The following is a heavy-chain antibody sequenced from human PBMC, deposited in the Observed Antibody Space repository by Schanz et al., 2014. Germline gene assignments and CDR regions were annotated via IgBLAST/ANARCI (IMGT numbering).Heavy chain of an antibody. CDR1: GFTFSRYG. D-gene: IGHD3-10*01. J-gene: IGHJ4*02. V-gene: IGHV3-33*08. CDR2: IGYDGSEK. CDR3: ARGPIPIQGVPMDF. Sequence: VQLVESGGGVVQPGRSLRLSCAASGFTFSRYGMHWVRQAPGKGLEWVANIGYDGSEKYYVDSVKGRFTISRDNSKDTLYLQMSGLTPEDTAVYYCARGPIPIQGVPMDFWGQGTLVTVSS.